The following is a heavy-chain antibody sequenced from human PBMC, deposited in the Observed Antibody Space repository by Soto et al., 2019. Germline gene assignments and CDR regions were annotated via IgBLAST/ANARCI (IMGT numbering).Heavy chain of an antibody. D-gene: IGHD3-3*01. V-gene: IGHV4-31*03. Sequence: SEALSLTCTVSGGSFSGGGYYWSWIRQHPGKGLEWMGYISYSGSTKYKPSLQSRITISVETSKNQFSLRLTSVTAADTAIYFCARTSIFGVVLNAFDIWGQGTLVTVSS. J-gene: IGHJ3*02. CDR2: ISYSGST. CDR3: ARTSIFGVVLNAFDI. CDR1: GGSFSGGGYY.